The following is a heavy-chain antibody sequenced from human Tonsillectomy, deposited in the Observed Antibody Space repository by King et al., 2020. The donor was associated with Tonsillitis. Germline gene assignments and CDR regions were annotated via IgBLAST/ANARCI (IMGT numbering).Heavy chain of an antibody. Sequence: VQLVESGGGLVQPGGSLRLSCAASGFTFNNFWMTWVRQAPGKGLEWVANTKQDGSDNYYVDSVKGRFSISRDNAKNSLYLQMNSLKAEDTAVYYCVSPSQSPPADWGQGTLVTVSS. CDR2: TKQDGSDN. CDR1: GFTFNNFW. V-gene: IGHV3-7*03. CDR3: VSPSQSPPAD. J-gene: IGHJ4*02.